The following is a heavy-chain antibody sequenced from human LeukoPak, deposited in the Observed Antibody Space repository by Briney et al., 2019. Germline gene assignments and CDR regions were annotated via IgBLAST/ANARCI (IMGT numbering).Heavy chain of an antibody. CDR3: ARRSSHSTHFDY. Sequence: PSETLSLTCTVSGGSISSSSYYWGWIRQPPGKGLEWIGSIYYSGSTYYNPSLKSRVTISVDTSKNQFSLKLSSVTAADTAVYYCARRSSHSTHFDYWGQGTLVTVSS. D-gene: IGHD2-2*01. V-gene: IGHV4-39*01. CDR2: IYYSGST. J-gene: IGHJ4*02. CDR1: GGSISSSSYY.